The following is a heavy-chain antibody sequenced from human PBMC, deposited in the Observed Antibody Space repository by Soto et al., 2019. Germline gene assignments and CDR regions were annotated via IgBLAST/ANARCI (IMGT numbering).Heavy chain of an antibody. J-gene: IGHJ6*02. CDR1: GYSFTSYW. D-gene: IGHD6-13*01. CDR3: AGSPVAAAGNYYYYYGMDV. V-gene: IGHV5-10-1*01. CDR2: IDPSDSYT. Sequence: GESLKISCKGSGYSFTSYWISWVRQMPGKGLEWMGRIDPSDSYTNYSPSFQGHVTISADKSISTAYLQWSSLKASDTAMYYCAGSPVAAAGNYYYYYGMDVWGQGTTVTVSS.